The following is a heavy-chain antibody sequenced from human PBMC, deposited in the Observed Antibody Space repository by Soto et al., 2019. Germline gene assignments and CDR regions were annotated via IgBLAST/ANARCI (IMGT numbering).Heavy chain of an antibody. D-gene: IGHD5-12*01. CDR2: ISYDGSNK. V-gene: IGHV3-30*03. Sequence: SGGYLRLSCAASGFTLSSYCMHWVRQDPGKGMEWVAVISYDGSNKYYADSVKGRFNISRDNSKNTLYLQMNSLRAEDTAVYYCVIFVGYVYDYDHFEYWSQGSLVTASS. CDR1: GFTLSSYC. CDR3: VIFVGYVYDYDHFEY. J-gene: IGHJ4*02.